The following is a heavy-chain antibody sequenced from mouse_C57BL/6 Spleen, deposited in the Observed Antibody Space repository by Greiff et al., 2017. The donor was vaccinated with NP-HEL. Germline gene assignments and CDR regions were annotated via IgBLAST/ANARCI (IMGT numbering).Heavy chain of an antibody. J-gene: IGHJ2*01. CDR2: IYPGDGDT. CDR3: ARRTVVPYFDY. V-gene: IGHV1-82*01. CDR1: GYAFSSSW. Sequence: QVQLKESGPELVKPGASVKISCKASGYAFSSSWMNWVKQRPGKGLEWIGRIYPGDGDTNYNGKFKGKATLTADKSSSTAYMQLSSLTSEDAAVYFCARRTVVPYFDYWGQGTTLTVSS. D-gene: IGHD1-1*01.